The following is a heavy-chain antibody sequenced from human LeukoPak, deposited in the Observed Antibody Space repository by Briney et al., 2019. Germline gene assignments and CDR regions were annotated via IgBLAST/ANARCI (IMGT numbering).Heavy chain of an antibody. CDR3: ARGGDYYDSSGYYDY. J-gene: IGHJ4*02. V-gene: IGHV4-4*07. D-gene: IGHD3-22*01. Sequence: PSETLSLTCTVSGGSISSYYWSWIRQPAGKGLEWIGRIYTSGSTNYNPSLKGRVTMSVDTSKNQFSLKLSSVAAADTAVYYCARGGDYYDSSGYYDYWGQGTLVTVSS. CDR2: IYTSGST. CDR1: GGSISSYY.